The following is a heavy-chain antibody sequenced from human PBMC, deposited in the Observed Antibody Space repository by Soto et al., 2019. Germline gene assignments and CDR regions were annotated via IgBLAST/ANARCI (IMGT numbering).Heavy chain of an antibody. J-gene: IGHJ4*02. D-gene: IGHD3-10*01. V-gene: IGHV3-30*18. CDR2: ISYDGSDQ. CDR1: GFTFSSYG. CDR3: AKDTGADY. Sequence: QVQLVEFGGGVFQPGGSLRLSSAASGFTFSSYGIYWVRQAPGKGLGWVARISYDGSDQFYGDSVKGRFTISRDNSKNILYVQMNSLRSEDTAVYYCAKDTGADYWGQGTVVTVSA.